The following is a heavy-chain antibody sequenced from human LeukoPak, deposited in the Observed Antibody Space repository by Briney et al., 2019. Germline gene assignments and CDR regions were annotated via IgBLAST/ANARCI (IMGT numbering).Heavy chain of an antibody. CDR3: AKGRAVAGTVPYYFDY. V-gene: IGHV3-30*02. D-gene: IGHD6-19*01. CDR2: IRYDGNNK. Sequence: GGSLRLSCAASGFTFSSYGMHWVRQAPGKGLEWVAFIRYDGNNKYYADSVKGRFTISRDNSKNTLYLQMNSLRAEDTAVYYCAKGRAVAGTVPYYFDYCGQGTLGTVSS. CDR1: GFTFSSYG. J-gene: IGHJ4*02.